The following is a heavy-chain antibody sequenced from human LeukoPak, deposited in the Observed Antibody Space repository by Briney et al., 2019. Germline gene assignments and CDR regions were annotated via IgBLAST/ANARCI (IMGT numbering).Heavy chain of an antibody. J-gene: IGHJ4*02. CDR2: IYYSGSP. D-gene: IGHD2-15*01. Sequence: SETLSLTCTVSGGSISSSSYYWGGIRQPPGKGLEWIGSIYYSGSPYYNPSLKSRVTISVDTSKNQFSLKLSSVTAVDTAVYYCARGDCSGGSCYLFDYWGQGALVTISS. CDR1: GGSISSSSYY. V-gene: IGHV4-39*01. CDR3: ARGDCSGGSCYLFDY.